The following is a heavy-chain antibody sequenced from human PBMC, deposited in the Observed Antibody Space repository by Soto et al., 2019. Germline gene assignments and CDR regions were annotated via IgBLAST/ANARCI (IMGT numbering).Heavy chain of an antibody. V-gene: IGHV1-69*05. CDR1: GGTFSSYT. CDR2: IIPIFGTA. J-gene: IGHJ2*01. D-gene: IGHD5-12*01. CDR3: ARGNHRWLQLWYFDL. Sequence: QVQLVQSGAEVKKPGSSVTVSCKASGGTFSSYTISWVRQAPGQGLEWMGGIIPIFGTANYAQKFQGRVTXTXXXSXRTAYRELSSLRSEDTAVYYCARGNHRWLQLWYFDLWGRGTLVTVSS.